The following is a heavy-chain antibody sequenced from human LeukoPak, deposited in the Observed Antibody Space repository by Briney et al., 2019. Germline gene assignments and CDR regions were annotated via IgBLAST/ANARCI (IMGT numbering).Heavy chain of an antibody. CDR3: ALEGPIVVVG. V-gene: IGHV4-34*01. Sequence: SETLSLTCAVYGGSFSGYYWSWIRQPPGKGLEWIGEINHSGSTNYNPSLKSRVTISVDTSKNQFSLKLSSVTAADTAVYYCALEGPIVVVGWGQGTLVTVSS. CDR1: GGSFSGYY. CDR2: INHSGST. D-gene: IGHD2-21*01. J-gene: IGHJ4*02.